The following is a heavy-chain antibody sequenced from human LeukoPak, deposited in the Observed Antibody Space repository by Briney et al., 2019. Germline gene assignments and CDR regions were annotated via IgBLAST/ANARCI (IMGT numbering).Heavy chain of an antibody. J-gene: IGHJ6*04. CDR1: GFTFSDYE. CDR3: ARRPMAASKSTGGSDV. CDR2: ISSSSSYI. D-gene: IGHD2-8*02. Sequence: GGSLRLSCAASGFTFSDYEMNWVRQAPGKGLEWVSSISSSSSYIYYADSVKGRFTISRDNAKNSLYLQMNSLRAEDTAVYYCARRPMAASKSTGGSDVWGKGTTVTVSS. V-gene: IGHV3-21*01.